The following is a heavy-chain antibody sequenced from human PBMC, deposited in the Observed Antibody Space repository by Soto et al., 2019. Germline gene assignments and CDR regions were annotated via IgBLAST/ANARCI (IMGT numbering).Heavy chain of an antibody. CDR3: ASRPFYYYGLDV. CDR2: VYHTGNA. J-gene: IGHJ6*02. Sequence: SETLCLTCTVSGGSITTAGYPWSCIRQPPGKALEWIGYVYHTGNAYPKPSLKSRVTISLDRSKNQFSLKMTSVTAADTALYYCASRPFYYYGLDVWGQGTTVTVSS. CDR1: GGSITTAGYP. V-gene: IGHV4-30-2*01.